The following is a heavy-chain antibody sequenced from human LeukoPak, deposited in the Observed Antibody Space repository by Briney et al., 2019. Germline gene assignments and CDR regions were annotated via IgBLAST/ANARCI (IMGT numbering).Heavy chain of an antibody. CDR2: INHSGGT. J-gene: IGHJ4*02. CDR3: AAWGDSGLVFDY. CDR1: GGSFSGYY. Sequence: SETLSLTCAVYGGSFSGYYWSWIRQPPGKGLEWIGEINHSGGTNYNPSLKSRVTISVDTSKNQFSLKLSSVTAADTAVYYCAAWGDSGLVFDYWGQGTLVTVSS. V-gene: IGHV4-34*01. D-gene: IGHD6-19*01.